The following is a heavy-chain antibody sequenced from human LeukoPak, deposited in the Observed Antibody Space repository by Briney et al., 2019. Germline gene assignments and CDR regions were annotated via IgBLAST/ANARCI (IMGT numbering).Heavy chain of an antibody. D-gene: IGHD6-6*01. J-gene: IGHJ4*02. V-gene: IGHV5-51*01. CDR3: ASSFSSSSTFDY. CDR2: IYPGDSDI. CDR1: GYSFTSYW. Sequence: GESLKIFCKGSGYSFTSYWSGWVRQKPGKSLEWMGIIYPGDSDIRYSPSFQGQVTISADKSINTAYLQWSSLKASDTAMYYCASSFSSSSTFDYWGQGTLVTVSP.